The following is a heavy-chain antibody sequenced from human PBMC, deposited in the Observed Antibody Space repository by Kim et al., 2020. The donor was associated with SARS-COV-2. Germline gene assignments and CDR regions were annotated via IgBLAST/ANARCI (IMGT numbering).Heavy chain of an antibody. CDR3: AREPVYYDFWSGYYWPDAFDI. Sequence: SQTRSLTCAISGDSVSSNSAAWNWIRQSPSRGLEWLGRTYYRSKWYHDYAVSVKSRITINPDTSKNQFSLQLNSVTPEDTAVYYCAREPVYYDFWSGYYWPDAFDIWGQGTMVTVSS. CDR1: GDSVSSNSAA. J-gene: IGHJ3*02. CDR2: TYYRSKWYH. D-gene: IGHD3-3*01. V-gene: IGHV6-1*01.